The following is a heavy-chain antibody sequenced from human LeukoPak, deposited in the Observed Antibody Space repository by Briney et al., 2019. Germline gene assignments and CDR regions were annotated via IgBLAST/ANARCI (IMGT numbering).Heavy chain of an antibody. J-gene: IGHJ4*02. Sequence: SETLSLTCAVYGGSFSGYYWSWIRQPPGKGLEWIGEINHSGSTNYNPSLKSRVTISVDTSKNQFSLKLSSVTAADTAVYYCARSGYYYDSSAYYGVMNFDYWGQGTLVTVSS. CDR1: GGSFSGYY. CDR2: INHSGST. V-gene: IGHV4-34*01. CDR3: ARSGYYYDSSAYYGVMNFDY. D-gene: IGHD3-22*01.